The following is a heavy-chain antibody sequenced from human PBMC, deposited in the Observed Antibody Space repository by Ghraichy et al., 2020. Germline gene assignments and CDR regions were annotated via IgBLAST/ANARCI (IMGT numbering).Heavy chain of an antibody. J-gene: IGHJ6*02. V-gene: IGHV3-30-3*01. CDR2: ISYDGSNK. Sequence: GGSLRLSCAASGFTFSSYAMHWVRQAPGKGLEWVAVISYDGSNKYYADSVKGRFTISRDNSKNTLYLQMNSLRAEDTAVYYCASLRWLQFLYYYYGMDVWGQGTTVTVSS. CDR3: ASLRWLQFLYYYYGMDV. D-gene: IGHD5-24*01. CDR1: GFTFSSYA.